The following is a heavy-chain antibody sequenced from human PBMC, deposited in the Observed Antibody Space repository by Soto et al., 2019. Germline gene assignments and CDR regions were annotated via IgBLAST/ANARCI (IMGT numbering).Heavy chain of an antibody. CDR2: LSYDGSSK. J-gene: IGHJ4*02. Sequence: QVQLVASGGGVVQPGRSLRLSCAAAGFTFSNYAMHWVRQAPGKGLEWVAILSYDGSSKYYADSVKGRFTISRDTSKNTLFLQVNSLRAEDTAVYYCARQSGPTLDYWGQGTLVTVSS. CDR1: GFTFSNYA. CDR3: ARQSGPTLDY. V-gene: IGHV3-30-3*01. D-gene: IGHD3-3*01.